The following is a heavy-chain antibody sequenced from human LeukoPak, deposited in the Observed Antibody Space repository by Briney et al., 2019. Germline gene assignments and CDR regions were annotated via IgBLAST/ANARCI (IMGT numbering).Heavy chain of an antibody. CDR3: AKDRGVAARPSYGFYYYYMDV. CDR2: ISGGGGST. J-gene: IGHJ6*03. CDR1: GFTFSSYA. V-gene: IGHV3-23*01. Sequence: GGYLRLSCAASGFTFSSYAMSWVRQAPGKGLEWVLAISGGGGSTYYADSVKGRFTISRDNSKNTLYLQMNSLRAEDTAVYYCAKDRGVAARPSYGFYYYYMDVWGKGTTVTVSS. D-gene: IGHD6-6*01.